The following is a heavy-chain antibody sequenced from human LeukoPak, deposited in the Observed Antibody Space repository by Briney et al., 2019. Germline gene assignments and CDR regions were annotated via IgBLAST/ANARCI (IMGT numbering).Heavy chain of an antibody. V-gene: IGHV1-3*04. CDR2: INIDNGDT. Sequence: GASVKVSCKASGFTFTTSAIHWVRQAPGQRLQWMGWINIDNGDTGYSQSFRGRVTITRDTSASTAYMELRSLRSDDTAVYYCARVGFWDFWSGYYLNWFDPWGQGTLVTVSS. J-gene: IGHJ5*02. CDR1: GFTFTTSA. D-gene: IGHD3-3*01. CDR3: ARVGFWDFWSGYYLNWFDP.